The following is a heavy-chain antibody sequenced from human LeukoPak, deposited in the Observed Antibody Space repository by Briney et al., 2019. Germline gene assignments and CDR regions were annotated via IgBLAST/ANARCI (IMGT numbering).Heavy chain of an antibody. V-gene: IGHV4-59*01. CDR3: ARYDYYYGMDV. CDR2: IYYSGST. Sequence: PSETLSLTCTVSGGSISSYYWSWIRQPPGKGLEWIGYIYYSGSTNYNPSLKSRVTISVDTSKNRFSLKLSSVTAADTAVYYCARYDYYYGMDVWGQGTTVTVSS. CDR1: GGSISSYY. J-gene: IGHJ6*02.